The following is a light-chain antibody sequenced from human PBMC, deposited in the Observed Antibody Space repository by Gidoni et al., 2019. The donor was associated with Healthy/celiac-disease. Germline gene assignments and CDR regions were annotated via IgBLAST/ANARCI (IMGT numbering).Light chain of an antibody. CDR3: QQFNSYPCS. J-gene: IGKJ2*04. CDR2: DAS. V-gene: IGKV1-13*02. CDR1: RGISSA. Sequence: AIQLTHSPSSLSASVGDRVTITCRASRGISSALAWYQQKPGKAPKLLIYDASSLESGVPSRFSGSGSGTDFTLTISSLQPEDFATYYCQQFNSYPCSFGQGTKLEIK.